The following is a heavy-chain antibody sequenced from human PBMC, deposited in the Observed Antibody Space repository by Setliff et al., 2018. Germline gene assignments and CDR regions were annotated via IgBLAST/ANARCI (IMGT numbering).Heavy chain of an antibody. CDR3: ARQLSRRWLHTKRPGRYFDY. D-gene: IGHD5-12*01. J-gene: IGHJ4*02. CDR2: IVVGSGNT. Sequence: SVKVSCKASGFTFTTSAVQWVRQARGQRLEWIGWIVVGSGNTNYAQKFQGRVTITADKSTSTAYMELSSLRSEDTAVYYCARQLSRRWLHTKRPGRYFDYWGQGTLVTVSS. CDR1: GFTFTTSA. V-gene: IGHV1-58*01.